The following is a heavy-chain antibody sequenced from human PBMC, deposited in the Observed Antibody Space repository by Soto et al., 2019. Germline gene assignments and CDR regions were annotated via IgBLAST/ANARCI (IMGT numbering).Heavy chain of an antibody. V-gene: IGHV3-48*01. CDR2: ISSSGSTT. D-gene: IGHD4-17*01. J-gene: IGHJ4*02. CDR3: ARDNYGDYLLGY. CDR1: GFTFSSYS. Sequence: EVQLVESGGGLVQPGGSLRLSCEVSGFTFSSYSMNWVRQAPGKGLEWVSYISSSGSTTYYADSVKGRFTISRDNAKGSLYLQMNSLRAEHTAVFYCARDNYGDYLLGYWGQGTLVTVSS.